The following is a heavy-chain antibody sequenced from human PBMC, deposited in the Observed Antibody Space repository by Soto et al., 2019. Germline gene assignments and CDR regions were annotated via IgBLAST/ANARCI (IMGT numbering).Heavy chain of an antibody. CDR3: AKGNNLECFSSPIAH. J-gene: IGHJ4*02. D-gene: IGHD3-3*01. CDR1: GFTFNNYV. CDR2: ISGSGGST. V-gene: IGHV3-23*01. Sequence: EVQVLDSGGDLVQPGGSLRLSYAASGFTFNNYVVSWVGQAPGKGLEWVSAISGSGGSTYTADSVKGRFTASRDNSKNTLYLHMDSLRDEDTAVYYCAKGNNLECFSSPIAHWGQGTLVTVSS.